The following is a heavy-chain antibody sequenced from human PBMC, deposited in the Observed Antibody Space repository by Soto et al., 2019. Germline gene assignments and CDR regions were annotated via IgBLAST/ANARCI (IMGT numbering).Heavy chain of an antibody. Sequence: PSETLSLTCAVSGGSISSDGYSWTWIRQPPGKALEWIGYIYHSGSTYYNPSLKSRVTISLDKSRNQFSLKLSSVTAADTAMYYCARSAYYDVLTGFPGHMDVWGQGTTVTVSS. V-gene: IGHV4-30-2*01. D-gene: IGHD3-9*01. J-gene: IGHJ6*02. CDR1: GGSISSDGYS. CDR3: ARSAYYDVLTGFPGHMDV. CDR2: IYHSGST.